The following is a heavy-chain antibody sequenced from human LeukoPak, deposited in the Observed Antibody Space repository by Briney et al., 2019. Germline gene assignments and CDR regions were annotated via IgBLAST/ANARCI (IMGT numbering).Heavy chain of an antibody. CDR2: ISWNSGSI. CDR3: AKHSGQQVVPAAFDY. CDR1: GFTFDDYA. D-gene: IGHD2-2*01. Sequence: GGSLRISCAASGFTFDDYAMHWVRQAPGKGLEWVSGISWNSGSIGYADSVKGRFTISRDNAKNSLYLQMNSLRAEDTALYYCAKHSGQQVVPAAFDYWGQGTLVTVSS. V-gene: IGHV3-9*01. J-gene: IGHJ4*02.